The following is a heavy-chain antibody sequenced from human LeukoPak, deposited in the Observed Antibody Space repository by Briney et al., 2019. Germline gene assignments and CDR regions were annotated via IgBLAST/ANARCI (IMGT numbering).Heavy chain of an antibody. CDR1: GFTFRNYW. CDR3: ARGPVVTAIWMVRNAFDI. Sequence: GGSLRLSCAASGFTFRNYWMGWVRQAPGKGLEWVANTKPDGSAEYYADSVRGRFTTSRDNANNFLYLQMNSLRAEDTAVYYCARGPVVTAIWMVRNAFDIWGQGTMVTVSS. CDR2: TKPDGSAE. J-gene: IGHJ3*02. D-gene: IGHD2-21*02. V-gene: IGHV3-7*01.